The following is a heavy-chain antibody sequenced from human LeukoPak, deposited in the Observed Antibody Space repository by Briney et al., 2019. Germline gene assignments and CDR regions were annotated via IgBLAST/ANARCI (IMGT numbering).Heavy chain of an antibody. CDR1: GYTFTSYD. J-gene: IGHJ5*02. CDR2: MNPNSGNT. Sequence: ASVKVSCKASGYTFTSYDINWVRQATGQGLEWMGWMNPNSGNTGYAQKFQGRVTMTRNTSISTAYMELSSLRSEDTAVCYCARGAVGGIAAAGVVVWFDPWGQGTLVTVSS. D-gene: IGHD6-13*01. V-gene: IGHV1-8*01. CDR3: ARGAVGGIAAAGVVVWFDP.